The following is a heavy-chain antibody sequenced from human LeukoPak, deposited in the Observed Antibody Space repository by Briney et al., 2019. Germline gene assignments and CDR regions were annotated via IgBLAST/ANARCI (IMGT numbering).Heavy chain of an antibody. J-gene: IGHJ4*02. D-gene: IGHD3-22*01. CDR1: GGSISSYS. Sequence: SETLSLTCTVSGGSISSYSWSWIRQPPGKGLEWVGYIFYSGRTNYNPSLMRRVTISVYTSKNQISLKLSSVTAAGTGVDYCAGSYYFDSGDCYLPQNWGQGTLVTVSS. V-gene: IGHV4-59*01. CDR3: AGSYYFDSGDCYLPQN. CDR2: IFYSGRT.